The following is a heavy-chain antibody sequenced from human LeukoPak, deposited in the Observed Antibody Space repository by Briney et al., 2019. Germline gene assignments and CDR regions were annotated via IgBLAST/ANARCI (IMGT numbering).Heavy chain of an antibody. D-gene: IGHD6-19*01. CDR1: GFTFSSYA. CDR3: ARDLGSSGWYRHAFDI. Sequence: GGSLRLSCAASGFTFSSYAMSWVRQAPGKGLEWVSAISGSGGSTYYADSVKGRFTISRDNSKNTLYLQMNSLRAEDTAVYYCARDLGSSGWYRHAFDIWGQGTMVTVSS. V-gene: IGHV3-23*01. CDR2: ISGSGGST. J-gene: IGHJ3*02.